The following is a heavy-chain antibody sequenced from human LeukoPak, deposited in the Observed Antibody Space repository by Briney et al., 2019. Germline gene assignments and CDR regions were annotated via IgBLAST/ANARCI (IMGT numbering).Heavy chain of an antibody. J-gene: IGHJ4*02. Sequence: GGSLRLSCAASGFTFSSYGMHWVRRAPGKGLEWVAFIRYDGSNKYYADSVKGRFTISRDNSKNTLYLQMNSLRAEDTAVYYCAKDHPPKAPGPYYFDYWGQGTLVTVSS. CDR3: AKDHPPKAPGPYYFDY. CDR2: IRYDGSNK. D-gene: IGHD1-14*01. CDR1: GFTFSSYG. V-gene: IGHV3-30*02.